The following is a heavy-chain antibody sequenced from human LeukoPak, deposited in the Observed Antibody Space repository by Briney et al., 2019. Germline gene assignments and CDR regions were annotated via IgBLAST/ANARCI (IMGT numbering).Heavy chain of an antibody. CDR1: GYTFTSYG. CDR2: ISAYNGNT. CDR3: ARHAVSSSWSKNLFDP. J-gene: IGHJ5*02. D-gene: IGHD6-13*01. Sequence: AAVTVSFKASGYTFTSYGISGLRQAPAQGLEGMGWISAYNGNTNYAQKLQGRVTMTPATSTSTAYMELRSLRSDDTAVYYCARHAVSSSWSKNLFDPWGQGTLVTVSS. V-gene: IGHV1-18*01.